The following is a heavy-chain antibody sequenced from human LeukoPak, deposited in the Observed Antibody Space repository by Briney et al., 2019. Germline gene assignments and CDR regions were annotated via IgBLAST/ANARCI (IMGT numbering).Heavy chain of an antibody. CDR3: TTIAVAGLIDY. D-gene: IGHD6-19*01. CDR1: GFTVSSNY. CDR2: IKSKTDGGTT. V-gene: IGHV3-15*01. Sequence: GGSLRLSCAASGFTVSSNYMSWVRQAPGKGLEWVGRIKSKTDGGTTDYAAPVKGRFTISRDDSKNTLYLQMNSLKTEDTAVYYCTTIAVAGLIDYWGQGTLVTVSS. J-gene: IGHJ4*02.